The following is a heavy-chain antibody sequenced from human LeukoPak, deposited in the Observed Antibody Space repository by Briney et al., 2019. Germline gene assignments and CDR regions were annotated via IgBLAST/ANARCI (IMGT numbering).Heavy chain of an antibody. J-gene: IGHJ6*03. CDR2: IYHSGST. CDR3: ARVLHLGGELLEYYYMDV. D-gene: IGHD1-26*01. CDR1: GYSISSGHY. V-gene: IGHV4-38-2*02. Sequence: PSETLSLTCTVSGYSISSGHYWGWIRHPPGKGLEWIGNIYHSGSTYYNPSLKSRVTISVDTSKNQFSLKLSSVTAADTAVYYCARVLHLGGELLEYYYMDVWGKGTTVTISS.